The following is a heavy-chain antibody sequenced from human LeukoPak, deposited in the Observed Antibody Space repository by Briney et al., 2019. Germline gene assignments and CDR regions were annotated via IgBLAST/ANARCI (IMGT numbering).Heavy chain of an antibody. D-gene: IGHD3-22*01. Sequence: SETLSLTCTVSGNSISSGDYYWSWIRQPAGKGLEWIGRIYTSGSTTYNPSLKSRVTISGDTSEDQFSLRLSSVTAADTAVYYCARASYSYDISGWVPFDYWGQGTLVTVSS. CDR3: ARASYSYDISGWVPFDY. CDR2: IYTSGST. V-gene: IGHV4-61*02. J-gene: IGHJ4*02. CDR1: GNSISSGDYY.